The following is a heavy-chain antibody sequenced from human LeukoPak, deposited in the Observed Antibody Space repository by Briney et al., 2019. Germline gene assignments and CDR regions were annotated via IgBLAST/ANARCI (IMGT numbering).Heavy chain of an antibody. V-gene: IGHV4-59*01. CDR3: ARGRARDGSFPWLDS. CDR1: GDSIGSYY. J-gene: IGHJ5*01. Sequence: SETLSLTCSVSGDSIGSYYWTWIRQSPGKGLEWIGYIFYSGGTDYSPSLKSRVTISVDTSNNQFSLQLRSVTAADTANYYCARGRARDGSFPWLDSWGQGNLVVVSS. D-gene: IGHD3-10*01. CDR2: IFYSGGT.